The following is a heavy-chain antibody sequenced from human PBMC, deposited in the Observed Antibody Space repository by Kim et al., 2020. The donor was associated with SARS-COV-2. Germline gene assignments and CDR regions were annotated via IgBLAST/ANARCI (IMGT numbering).Heavy chain of an antibody. CDR3: AKIPSPGVVPAAMVDY. J-gene: IGHJ4*02. V-gene: IGHV3-23*01. D-gene: IGHD2-2*01. CDR1: GFTFSSYA. CDR2: ISGSGGST. Sequence: GGSLRLSCAASGFTFSSYAMSWVRQAPGKGLEWVSAISGSGGSTYYADSVKGRFIISRDNSKNTLYLQMNSLRAEDTAVYYCAKIPSPGVVPAAMVDYWGQGTLVTVSS.